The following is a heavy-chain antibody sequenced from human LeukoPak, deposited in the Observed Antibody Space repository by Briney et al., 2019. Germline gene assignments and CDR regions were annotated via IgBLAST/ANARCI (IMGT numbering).Heavy chain of an antibody. Sequence: SETLSLTCTVSGGSISSYYWSWIRQPPGKGLEWIGYIYYSGSTNYNPSLKSRVTISVDTSKNQFSLKLSSVTAADTAVYYRARKTLGYSSGWYYFDYWGQGTLVTVSS. V-gene: IGHV4-59*08. CDR3: ARKTLGYSSGWYYFDY. J-gene: IGHJ4*02. D-gene: IGHD6-19*01. CDR1: GGSISSYY. CDR2: IYYSGST.